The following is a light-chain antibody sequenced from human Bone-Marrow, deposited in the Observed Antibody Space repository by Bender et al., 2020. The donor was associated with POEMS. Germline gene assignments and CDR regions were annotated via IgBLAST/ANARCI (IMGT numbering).Light chain of an antibody. CDR3: SSYTGSDTLI. V-gene: IGLV2-14*03. J-gene: IGLJ2*01. CDR2: DVT. CDR1: SSDIGGYNY. Sequence: QSALTQPASVSGSPGQSITISCTGTSSDIGGYNYVSWYQQHPGKAPKLMIYDVTHRPSGVSNRFSGSKSGNTASLTISGLQAEDEADYYCSSYTGSDTLIFGGRTTLTVL.